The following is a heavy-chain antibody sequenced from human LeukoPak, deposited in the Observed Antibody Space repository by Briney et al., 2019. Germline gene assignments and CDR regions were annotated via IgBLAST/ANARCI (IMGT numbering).Heavy chain of an antibody. Sequence: GGSLRLSCAASGFTFSSNGMHCVRQAPGKGLEWVAVIWYDGSKEYYADSVKGRFTISRDNSKNTLYLQMNSLRAEDTAVYYCARAGVGTYGMDVWGQGTTVTVSS. CDR1: GFTFSSNG. CDR3: ARAGVGTYGMDV. V-gene: IGHV3-33*01. CDR2: IWYDGSKE. D-gene: IGHD1-14*01. J-gene: IGHJ6*02.